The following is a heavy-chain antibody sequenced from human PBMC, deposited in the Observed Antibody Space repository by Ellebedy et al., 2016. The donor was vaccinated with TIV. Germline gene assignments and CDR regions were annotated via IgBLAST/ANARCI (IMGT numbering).Heavy chain of an antibody. CDR2: MFTSGST. CDR1: GGSISSYY. Sequence: GSLRLXXTVSGGSISSYYWSWIRQPAGKGLEWIGRMFTSGSTNYNPSLKSRVTMSVDTSKNHFSLKSSSVTAADTAVYFCARAEGRSSSGYYFYMDVWGKGTTVTVSS. V-gene: IGHV4-4*07. CDR3: ARAEGRSSSGYYFYMDV. J-gene: IGHJ6*03. D-gene: IGHD6-6*01.